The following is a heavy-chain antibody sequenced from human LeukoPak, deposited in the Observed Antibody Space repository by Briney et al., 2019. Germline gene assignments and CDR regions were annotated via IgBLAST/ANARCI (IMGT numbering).Heavy chain of an antibody. CDR1: GGSISSSSYY. V-gene: IGHV4-39*07. J-gene: IGHJ4*02. CDR3: ARVGPLWFGDDGTKNYFDY. D-gene: IGHD3-10*01. Sequence: SETLSLTCTVSGGSISSSSYYWGWIRQSPGKGLEWIGSIYYSGSTYYNPSLKSRVTISVDTSKNQFSLKLSSVTAADTAVYYCARVGPLWFGDDGTKNYFDYWGQGTLVTVSS. CDR2: IYYSGST.